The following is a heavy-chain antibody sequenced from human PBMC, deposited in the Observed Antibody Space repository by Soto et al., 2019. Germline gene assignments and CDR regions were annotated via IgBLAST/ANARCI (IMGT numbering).Heavy chain of an antibody. V-gene: IGHV4-39*01. D-gene: IGHD3-16*01. Sequence: SETLSLTCTVSGGSISSSSYYWGWIRQPPGKGLEWIGSIYYSGSTYYNPSLKSRVTISVDTSKNQFSLKLSSVTAADTAVYYCARQFTSMFDYWGQGTLVTVSS. CDR3: ARQFTSMFDY. CDR2: IYYSGST. J-gene: IGHJ4*02. CDR1: GGSISSSSYY.